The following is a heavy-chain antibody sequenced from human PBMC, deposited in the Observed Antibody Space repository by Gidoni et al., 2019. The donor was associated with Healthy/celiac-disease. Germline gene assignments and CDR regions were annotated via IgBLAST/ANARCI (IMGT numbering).Heavy chain of an antibody. J-gene: IGHJ4*02. Sequence: VQLVQSGAEVKKPGATVKVSCKVAGNTITELSMHWVRQAPGKGLAWMGGFYPEDGATIYAQKFQVRVTMTEETSTDTAYMELSSLRSEDTAVYFCSTGSRSGYYPTFDYLGQGTLVPVSS. CDR3: STGSRSGYYPTFDY. CDR2: FYPEDGAT. CDR1: GNTITELS. V-gene: IGHV1-24*01. D-gene: IGHD3-22*01.